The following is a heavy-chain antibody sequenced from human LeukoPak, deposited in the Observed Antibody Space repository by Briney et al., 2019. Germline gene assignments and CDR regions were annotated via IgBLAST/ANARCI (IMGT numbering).Heavy chain of an antibody. V-gene: IGHV4-38-2*02. CDR3: ARSEGYYYDSSGYYYDY. CDR1: GYSISSGYY. D-gene: IGHD3-22*01. J-gene: IGHJ4*02. CDR2: IYHSGNT. Sequence: KPSETLSLTCTVSGYSISSGYYWGWIRQPPGKGLEWIGSIYHSGNTDYNPSLKSRVTISEDTSKNQFSLKLSSVTAADTAVYYCARSEGYYYDSSGYYYDYWGQGTLVTVSS.